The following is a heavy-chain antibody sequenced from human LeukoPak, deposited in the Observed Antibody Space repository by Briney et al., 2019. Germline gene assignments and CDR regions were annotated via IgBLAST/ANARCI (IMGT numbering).Heavy chain of an antibody. CDR3: ARLSIPRSGSAFDI. D-gene: IGHD2-21*01. Sequence: PSETLSLTCTVSGGSISSSSYYWGWIRQPPGKGLEWIGSIYYSGSTYYNPSLKSRVTISVDTSKNQFSLKLSSVTAADMAVYYCARLSIPRSGSAFDIWGQGTMVTVSS. J-gene: IGHJ3*02. V-gene: IGHV4-39*01. CDR2: IYYSGST. CDR1: GGSISSSSYY.